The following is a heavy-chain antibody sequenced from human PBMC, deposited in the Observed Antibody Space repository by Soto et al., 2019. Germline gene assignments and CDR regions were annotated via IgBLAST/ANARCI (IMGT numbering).Heavy chain of an antibody. D-gene: IGHD3-3*01. CDR1: GGSISSGGFY. CDR3: ARKNDFSSGSFYCAGLAV. Sequence: QMQLQESGPGLVKPSQTLSLTCTVSGGSISSGGFYWSWIRQLPGKGLEWMGYIYRSGNAYYNPSLESRLTISVDTSKNQFSLKLSSVTAAATAVYYCARKNDFSSGSFYCAGLAVWGHGTRVTASS. J-gene: IGHJ6*02. V-gene: IGHV4-31*03. CDR2: IYRSGNA.